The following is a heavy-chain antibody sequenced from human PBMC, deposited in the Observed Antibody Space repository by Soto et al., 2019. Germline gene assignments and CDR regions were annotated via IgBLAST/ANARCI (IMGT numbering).Heavy chain of an antibody. CDR3: ARDRGIAVAGTDFDY. Sequence: SVKVSCKASGGTFSSYASSWVRPATGQGLEWMGGIIPIFGTANYAQKFQGRVTITADKSTSTAYMELSSLRSEDTAVYYCARDRGIAVAGTDFDYWGQGTLVTVSS. D-gene: IGHD6-19*01. V-gene: IGHV1-69*06. CDR2: IIPIFGTA. J-gene: IGHJ4*02. CDR1: GGTFSSYA.